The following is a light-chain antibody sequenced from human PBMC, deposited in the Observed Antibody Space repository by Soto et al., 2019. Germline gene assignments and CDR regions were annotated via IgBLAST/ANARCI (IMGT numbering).Light chain of an antibody. Sequence: QSVLTQPASVSGSPGQSITISCTGTSSDVGGYKYVSWYQQHPGKAPKLMIYDVSNRPSGVSNRFSGSKSGNTASLTISGLQAEDEADYYCSSYTSSSTLSVVFGGGTKLTVL. V-gene: IGLV2-14*01. CDR2: DVS. CDR3: SSYTSSSTLSVV. J-gene: IGLJ2*01. CDR1: SSDVGGYKY.